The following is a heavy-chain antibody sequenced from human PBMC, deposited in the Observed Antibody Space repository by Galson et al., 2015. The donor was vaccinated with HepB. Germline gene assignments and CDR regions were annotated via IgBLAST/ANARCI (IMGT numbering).Heavy chain of an antibody. V-gene: IGHV3-15*01. J-gene: IGHJ4*02. D-gene: IGHD5-12*01. CDR2: IKSKTDGGTT. Sequence: LRLSCAASGFTFSNAWMSWVRQAPGKGLEWVGRIKSKTDGGTTDYAAPVKGRFTISRDDSKNTLYLQMNSLKTEDTAVYYCTTSGWLRLRYFDYWGQGTLVTVSS. CDR3: TTSGWLRLRYFDY. CDR1: GFTFSNAW.